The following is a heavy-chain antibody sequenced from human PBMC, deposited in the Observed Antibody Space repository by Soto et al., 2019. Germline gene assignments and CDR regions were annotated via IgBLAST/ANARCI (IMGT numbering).Heavy chain of an antibody. CDR2: ISYDGSNK. J-gene: IGHJ4*02. CDR3: AKDLPRYCSSTSCRIGFDY. D-gene: IGHD2-2*01. Sequence: QVQLVESGGGVVQPGRSLRLSCAASGFTFSPYTMHWVRQTPGKGLEWVAVISYDGSNKYYADSVKGRFTISRDNSKNTLYLQMNSLRAEDTAVYYCAKDLPRYCSSTSCRIGFDYWGQGTLVTVSS. V-gene: IGHV3-30*18. CDR1: GFTFSPYT.